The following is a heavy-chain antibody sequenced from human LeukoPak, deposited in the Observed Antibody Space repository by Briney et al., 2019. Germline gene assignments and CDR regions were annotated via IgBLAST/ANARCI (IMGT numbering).Heavy chain of an antibody. CDR2: ISAYNGNT. CDR1: GYTFTSYG. Sequence: ASVKVSCKASGYTFTSYGISWVRQAPGQGLEWMGWISAYNGNTNYAQKLQGRVTMTTDTSTSTAYMELRSLRSDDTAVYYCARDRCSSTSCYALSWFDPWGQGTLVTVSS. CDR3: ARDRCSSTSCYALSWFDP. J-gene: IGHJ5*02. D-gene: IGHD2-2*01. V-gene: IGHV1-18*01.